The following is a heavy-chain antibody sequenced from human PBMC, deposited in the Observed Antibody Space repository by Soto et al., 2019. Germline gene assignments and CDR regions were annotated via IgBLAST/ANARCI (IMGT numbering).Heavy chain of an antibody. CDR3: AKQAGLLPSNYYFDS. Sequence: GGSLRLSCSASGLTVGSAYMTWVRPAPGKGLEWVSLIYSAGGTQYADSVKGRFTISRDNYKNTLYLQMNILRAEDTAVYFCAKQAGLLPSNYYFDSWAQGTQVTVSS. CDR1: GLTVGSAY. D-gene: IGHD3-10*01. J-gene: IGHJ4*02. V-gene: IGHV3-66*01. CDR2: IYSAGGT.